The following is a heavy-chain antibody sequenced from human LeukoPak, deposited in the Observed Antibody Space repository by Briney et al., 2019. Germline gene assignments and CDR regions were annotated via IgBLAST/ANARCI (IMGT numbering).Heavy chain of an antibody. J-gene: IGHJ4*02. CDR2: IYYSGST. Sequence: PSETLSLTCTVSGGSISSSSYYWGWIRQPPGKGLEWIGSIYYSGSTYYNPSLKSRVTISVDTSKNQFSLKLSSVTAADTAVYYCASSEYYYDSSGYSFDYWGQGTLVTVSS. V-gene: IGHV4-39*07. CDR1: GGSISSSSYY. CDR3: ASSEYYYDSSGYSFDY. D-gene: IGHD3-22*01.